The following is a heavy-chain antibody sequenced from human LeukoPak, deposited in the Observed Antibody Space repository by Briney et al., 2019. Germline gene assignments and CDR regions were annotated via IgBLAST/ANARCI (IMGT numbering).Heavy chain of an antibody. CDR3: ARLGYCSGGSCYPFDY. CDR1: GGTFSSYA. D-gene: IGHD2-15*01. CDR2: IIPIFGTA. Sequence: SVKVSCKASGGTFSSYAISWVRQAPGQGLEWMGRIIPIFGTANYAQKFQGRVTITTDESTSTAYMELSSLRSEDTAVHYCARLGYCSGGSCYPFDYWGQGTLVTVSS. V-gene: IGHV1-69*05. J-gene: IGHJ4*02.